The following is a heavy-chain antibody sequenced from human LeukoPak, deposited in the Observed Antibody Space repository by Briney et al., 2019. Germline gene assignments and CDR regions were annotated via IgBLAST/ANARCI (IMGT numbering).Heavy chain of an antibody. CDR3: ARDRHYYDSSGYYYDY. CDR2: IYTSGST. J-gene: IGHJ4*02. CDR1: GGSISSSSYY. V-gene: IGHV4-61*02. D-gene: IGHD3-22*01. Sequence: SETLSLTCTVSGGSISSSSYYWSWIRQPAGKGLEWIGRIYTSGSTNYNPSLKSRVTMSVDTSKNQFSLKLSSVTAADTAVYYCARDRHYYDSSGYYYDYWGQGTLVTVSS.